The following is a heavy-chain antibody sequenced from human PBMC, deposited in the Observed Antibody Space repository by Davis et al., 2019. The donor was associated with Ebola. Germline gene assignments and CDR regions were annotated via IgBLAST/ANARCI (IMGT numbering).Heavy chain of an antibody. V-gene: IGHV3-11*04. CDR1: GFTFSDYY. Sequence: GESLKISCAASGFTFSDYYMSWIRQAPGKGLEWVSYISSSGSTIYYADSVKGRFTISRDNAKNSLYLQMNSLRVEDTAVYYCARGLAVGGHDLSPLDYWGQGTLVTVSS. J-gene: IGHJ4*02. CDR2: ISSSGSTI. CDR3: ARGLAVGGHDLSPLDY. D-gene: IGHD5-12*01.